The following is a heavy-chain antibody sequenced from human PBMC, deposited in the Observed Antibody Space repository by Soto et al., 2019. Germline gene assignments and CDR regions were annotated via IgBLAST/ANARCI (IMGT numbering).Heavy chain of an antibody. J-gene: IGHJ6*02. V-gene: IGHV1-69*06. CDR3: AMHLNYDALSGYYEGDPYYYFGMEV. CDR1: GGTFSSYA. Sequence: ASVKVSCKASGGTFSSYAISWVRQAPGQGLEWMGGIIPIFGTANYAQKFQGRVTITADKSTSTAYMELSSLRSEDTAVYYCAMHLNYDALSGYYEGDPYYYFGMEVWGQGTTVTVSS. CDR2: IIPIFGTA. D-gene: IGHD3-9*01.